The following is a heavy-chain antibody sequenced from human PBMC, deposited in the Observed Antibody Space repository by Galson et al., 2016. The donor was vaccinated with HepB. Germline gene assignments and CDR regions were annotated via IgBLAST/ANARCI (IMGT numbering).Heavy chain of an antibody. CDR3: ARDYILWGSDY. CDR2: ISSSGSTI. CDR1: GFTFSDYY. D-gene: IGHD2-21*01. V-gene: IGHV3-11*01. J-gene: IGHJ4*02. Sequence: SLRLSCAASGFTFSDYYMHWIRQAPGKGLEWVSYISSSGSTIYYADSVKGRFTISRDNAKNSVYLQMNSLRAEDTAVYYCARDYILWGSDYWGQGTLVTVSS.